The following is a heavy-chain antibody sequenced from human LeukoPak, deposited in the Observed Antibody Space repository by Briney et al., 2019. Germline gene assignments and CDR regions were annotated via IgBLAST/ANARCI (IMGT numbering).Heavy chain of an antibody. D-gene: IGHD1-14*01. V-gene: IGHV3-30-3*01. Sequence: PGGSLRLSCVVSGITFSNHAMHWVRQAPGKGLEWVAVISYDGTKTYYANSVKGRFTISRDDSKNTLDLQMNTLRAEDTAVYYCARGEIGIVAFDIWGQGTMVTVSS. CDR3: ARGEIGIVAFDI. J-gene: IGHJ3*02. CDR1: GITFSNHA. CDR2: ISYDGTKT.